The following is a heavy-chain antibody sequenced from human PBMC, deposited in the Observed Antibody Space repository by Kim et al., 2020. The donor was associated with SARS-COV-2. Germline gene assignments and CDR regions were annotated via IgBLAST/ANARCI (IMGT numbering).Heavy chain of an antibody. CDR1: GGSFSGYY. Sequence: SETLSLTCAVYGGSFSGYYWSWIRQPPGKGLEWIGEINHSGSTNYNPSLKSRVTISVDTSKNQFSLKLSSVTAADTAVYYCARRVTYYYGSGSYYPRGRFDPWGQGTLVTVSS. V-gene: IGHV4-34*01. CDR3: ARRVTYYYGSGSYYPRGRFDP. D-gene: IGHD3-10*01. J-gene: IGHJ5*02. CDR2: INHSGST.